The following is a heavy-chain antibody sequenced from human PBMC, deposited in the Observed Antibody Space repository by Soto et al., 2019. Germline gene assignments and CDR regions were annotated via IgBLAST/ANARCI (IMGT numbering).Heavy chain of an antibody. J-gene: IGHJ4*02. V-gene: IGHV4-34*01. CDR3: ARVDDRLYSYGQIDY. CDR1: GGSFSGYY. CDR2: INHSGST. D-gene: IGHD5-18*01. Sequence: PSETLSLTCAVYGGSFSGYYWSWIRQPPGKGLEWIGEINHSGSTNYNPSLKSRVTISVDTSKNQFSLKLSSVTAADTAVYYCARVDDRLYSYGQIDYWGQGTLVTSPQ.